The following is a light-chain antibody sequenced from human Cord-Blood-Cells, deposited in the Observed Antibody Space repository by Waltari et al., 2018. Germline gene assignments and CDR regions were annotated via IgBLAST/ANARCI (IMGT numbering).Light chain of an antibody. V-gene: IGLV3-21*04. CDR2: YDS. Sequence: SSVLTQPPSVSVAPGKPARITCGGNNIGSKSVHWYQQKPGQAPVLVIYYDSDRPSGSPGRFSGSNSGNAATLTISRVEAGDEADYYCQVWDSSSDHRVFGGGTKLTVL. CDR1: NIGSKS. CDR3: QVWDSSSDHRV. J-gene: IGLJ3*02.